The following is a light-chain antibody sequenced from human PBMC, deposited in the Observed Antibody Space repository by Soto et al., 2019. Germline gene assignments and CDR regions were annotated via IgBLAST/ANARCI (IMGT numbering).Light chain of an antibody. J-gene: IGLJ1*01. CDR1: SSDVGAYNY. Sequence: QSVLTQPRSVSGSPGQSVTISCTGTSSDVGAYNYVSWYQQHPGKAPKLVIYDVNRRPSGVPDRFSGSKSGNTASLTISGLQAEDEADYYCCSYAGSYTYVFGTGTKVT. CDR3: CSYAGSYTYV. V-gene: IGLV2-11*01. CDR2: DVN.